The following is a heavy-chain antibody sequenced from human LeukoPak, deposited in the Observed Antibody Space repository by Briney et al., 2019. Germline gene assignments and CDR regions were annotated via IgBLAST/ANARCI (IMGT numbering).Heavy chain of an antibody. J-gene: IGHJ4*02. CDR1: GYTFTDYY. V-gene: IGHV1-2*06. CDR2: INPNSGGT. Sequence: ASVKVSCKASGYTFTDYYTHWVRQAPGQGLEWMGRINPNSGGTNFAQKFQGRVTMTRDTSVSTAYMELTRLRSDDTAVYYCARDFERPDFWGQGTLVTVSS. CDR3: ARDFERPDF.